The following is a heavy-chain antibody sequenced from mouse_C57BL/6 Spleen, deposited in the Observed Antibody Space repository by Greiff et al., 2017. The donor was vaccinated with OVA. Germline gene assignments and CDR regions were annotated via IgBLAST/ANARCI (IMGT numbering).Heavy chain of an antibody. V-gene: IGHV5-6*01. D-gene: IGHD1-1*01. CDR1: GFTFSSYG. CDR2: ISSGGSYT. J-gene: IGHJ4*01. Sequence: EVMLVESGGDLVKPGGSLKLSCAASGFTFSSYGMSWVRQTPDKRLEWVATISSGGSYTYYPDSVKGRFTISRDNAKNTLYLQMSSLKSADTAMYYCARATVVARRAMDYWGQGTSVTVSS. CDR3: ARATVVARRAMDY.